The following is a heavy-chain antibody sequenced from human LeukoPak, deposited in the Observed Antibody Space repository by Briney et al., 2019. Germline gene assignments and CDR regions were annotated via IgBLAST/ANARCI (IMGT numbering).Heavy chain of an antibody. Sequence: GGSLRLSCAASGFTFSSYAMSWVRQAPGKGLEWISYVGISSGNTKYADSVKGRFTISGDKAKNSLYLQMNSLRVEDTAVYYCARDIKYAFDNWGQGTLVTVSS. CDR2: VGISSGNT. J-gene: IGHJ4*02. CDR1: GFTFSSYA. CDR3: ARDIKYAFDN. V-gene: IGHV3-48*01. D-gene: IGHD2-2*01.